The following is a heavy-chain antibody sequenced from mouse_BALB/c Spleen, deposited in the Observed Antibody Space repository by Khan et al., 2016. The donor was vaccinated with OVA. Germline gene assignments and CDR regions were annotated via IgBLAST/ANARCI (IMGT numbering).Heavy chain of an antibody. CDR3: ARMARTIN. CDR2: INSNGGST. CDR1: GFTFSSYG. V-gene: IGHV5-6-3*01. J-gene: IGHJ2*01. Sequence: EVELVESGGALVQPGGSLKLSCAASGFTFSSYGMSWVRQTPDKRLELVATINSNGGSTYYPDSVKGRFTISRDNAKNTLYLQMSSLKSEDTAMYYCARMARTINWGQGTTLTVSS.